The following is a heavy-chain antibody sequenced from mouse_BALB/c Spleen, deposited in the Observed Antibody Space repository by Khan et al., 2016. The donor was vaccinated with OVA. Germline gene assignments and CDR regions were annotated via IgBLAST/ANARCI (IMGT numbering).Heavy chain of an antibody. CDR2: IYPGDGDT. CDR1: GYAFSNYW. V-gene: IGHV1-80*01. Sequence: QVQLQQSGAELVRPGSSVKISCKASGYAFSNYWMNWVKQRPGQGLEWIGQIYPGDGDTSFNGKFRGNATLTADKSSSTAYMQLSSLTSEDSAVYFCARSGYDYFAYWGQGTLVTVSA. D-gene: IGHD2-14*01. CDR3: ARSGYDYFAY. J-gene: IGHJ3*01.